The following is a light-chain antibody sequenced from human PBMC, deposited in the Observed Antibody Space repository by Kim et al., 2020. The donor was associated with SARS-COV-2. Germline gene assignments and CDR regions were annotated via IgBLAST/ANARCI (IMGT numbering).Light chain of an antibody. Sequence: SYELTQPPSVSVSPGQTASITCSGDKLGDKYACWYQRKPGQSPVLVIYQDSKRPSGIPERFSGSNSGNTATLTISGTQAMDEADYYCQAWDSSPVFGGGTKLTVL. J-gene: IGLJ2*01. CDR2: QDS. CDR3: QAWDSSPV. CDR1: KLGDKY. V-gene: IGLV3-1*01.